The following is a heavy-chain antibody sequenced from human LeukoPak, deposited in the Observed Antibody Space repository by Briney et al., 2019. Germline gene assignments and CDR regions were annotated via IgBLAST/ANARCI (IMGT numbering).Heavy chain of an antibody. CDR3: ATVTYGSGSYYRGETFDY. J-gene: IGHJ4*02. Sequence: ASVKVSCKVSGYTLTELSMHWVRQAPGKGLEWMGGFDPEDGETIYAQKFQGRVTMTEDTSTDTAYMELSSLRSEDTAVYYCATVTYGSGSYYRGETFDYWGQGTLVTVPS. CDR2: FDPEDGET. CDR1: GYTLTELS. D-gene: IGHD3-10*01. V-gene: IGHV1-24*01.